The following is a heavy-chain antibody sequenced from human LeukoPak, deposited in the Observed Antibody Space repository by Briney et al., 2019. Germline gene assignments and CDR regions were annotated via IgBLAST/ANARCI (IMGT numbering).Heavy chain of an antibody. J-gene: IGHJ4*02. CDR2: INAGNGNT. D-gene: IGHD2-15*01. V-gene: IGHV1-3*01. Sequence: ASVKVSCKASGYTFTSYAMHWVRQAPGQRLEWMGWINAGNGNTKYSQKFQGRVTITRDTSASTAYMELSSLRSEDTAVYYCARDLEDIVVVVAAFGFDYWGQGTLVTVSS. CDR1: GYTFTSYA. CDR3: ARDLEDIVVVVAAFGFDY.